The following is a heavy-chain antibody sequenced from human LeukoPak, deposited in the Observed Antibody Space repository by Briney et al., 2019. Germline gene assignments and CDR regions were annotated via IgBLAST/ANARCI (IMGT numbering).Heavy chain of an antibody. D-gene: IGHD3-10*01. J-gene: IGHJ3*02. CDR3: AFLMVRGFHDAFDI. Sequence: ASVKVSCKVSGYTLTELSMHWVRQAPGKGLEWMGGFDPEDGETIYAQKFQGRVTMTEDTSTDTAYMELSSLRSEDTAVYYCAFLMVRGFHDAFDIWGQGTMVTVSS. CDR2: FDPEDGET. V-gene: IGHV1-24*01. CDR1: GYTLTELS.